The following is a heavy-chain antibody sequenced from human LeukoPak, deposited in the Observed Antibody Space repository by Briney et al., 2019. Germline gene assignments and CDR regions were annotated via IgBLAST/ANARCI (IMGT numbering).Heavy chain of an antibody. D-gene: IGHD1-26*01. CDR1: GFTFSSYA. Sequence: AGSLRLSCAASGFTFSSYAMSWVRQAPGKGLEWVAVIYYDGSNQYYADSVKGRFTVSRDNAKNTLYLQMDSLRAEDTAVYYCATDRNSGKYYDYWGQGTLVTVSS. V-gene: IGHV3-33*08. CDR2: IYYDGSNQ. J-gene: IGHJ4*02. CDR3: ATDRNSGKYYDY.